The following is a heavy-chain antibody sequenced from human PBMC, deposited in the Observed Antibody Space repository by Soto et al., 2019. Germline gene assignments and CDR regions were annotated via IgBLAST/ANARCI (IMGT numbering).Heavy chain of an antibody. CDR1: GFTFSSYA. J-gene: IGHJ4*02. Sequence: QVQLVESGGGVVQPGRSLRLSCAASGFTFSSYAMHWVRQAPGKGLEWVAVISYDGSNKYYADSVKGRFTISRDNSKNTLDLQMNIRRAEDTAVYYYERAGSGVGDYWGQGTLVTVSS. CDR2: ISYDGSNK. V-gene: IGHV3-30-3*01. CDR3: ERAGSGVGDY. D-gene: IGHD1-26*01.